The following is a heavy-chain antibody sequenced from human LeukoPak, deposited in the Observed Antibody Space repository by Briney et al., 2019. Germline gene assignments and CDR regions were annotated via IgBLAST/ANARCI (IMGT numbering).Heavy chain of an antibody. D-gene: IGHD3-22*01. CDR2: ISCSGGST. Sequence: GGSLRLSCAASGFTFSSYAMSWVRQAPGKGLEWVSAISCSGGSTYYADSVKGRFTISRDNSKNTLYLQMNSLRAEDTAVYYCAKVDSSGYYYPFDYWGQGTLVTVSS. CDR3: AKVDSSGYYYPFDY. J-gene: IGHJ4*02. V-gene: IGHV3-23*01. CDR1: GFTFSSYA.